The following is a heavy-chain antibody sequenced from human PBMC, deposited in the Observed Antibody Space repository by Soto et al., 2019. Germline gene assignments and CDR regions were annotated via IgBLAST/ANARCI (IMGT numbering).Heavy chain of an antibody. D-gene: IGHD4-4*01. Sequence: GASVKVSCKASGGTFSSYAISWVRQAPGQGLEWMGGIIPIFGTANYAQKFQGRVTITADESTSTAYMELSSLRSEDTAVYYCARGLVTPSYYYYGMDVWGQGTTVTVPS. CDR3: ARGLVTPSYYYYGMDV. V-gene: IGHV1-69*13. CDR2: IIPIFGTA. CDR1: GGTFSSYA. J-gene: IGHJ6*02.